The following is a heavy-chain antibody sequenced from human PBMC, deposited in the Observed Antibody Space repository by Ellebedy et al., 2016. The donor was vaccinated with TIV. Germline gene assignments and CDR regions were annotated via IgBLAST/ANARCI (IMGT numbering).Heavy chain of an antibody. V-gene: IGHV4-39*01. Sequence: TFSSYWMSWVRQPPGKGLEWIGSIYYSGSTYYNPSLKSRVTISVDTSKNQFSLKLSSVTAADTAVYYCARHYAERITMVRGVRGPFDYWGQGTLVTVSS. CDR3: ARHYAERITMVRGVRGPFDY. D-gene: IGHD3-10*01. J-gene: IGHJ4*02. CDR2: IYYSGST. CDR1: TFSSYW.